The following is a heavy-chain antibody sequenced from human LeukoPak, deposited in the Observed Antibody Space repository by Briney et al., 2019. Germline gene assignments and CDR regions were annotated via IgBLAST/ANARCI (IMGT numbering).Heavy chain of an antibody. D-gene: IGHD2-2*01. CDR1: GFTFNSYW. J-gene: IGHJ3*02. V-gene: IGHV3-7*01. Sequence: GGSLRLSCAASGFTFNSYWMNWVRQAPGKGLEWVANINLDGSEKYYVDSVKGRFTISRDNAKNSLYLQMNSLRAEDTAVYYCARHTTGRDIVVVPAAIAQQLVRGAFDIWGQGTMVTVSS. CDR3: ARHTTGRDIVVVPAAIAQQLVRGAFDI. CDR2: INLDGSEK.